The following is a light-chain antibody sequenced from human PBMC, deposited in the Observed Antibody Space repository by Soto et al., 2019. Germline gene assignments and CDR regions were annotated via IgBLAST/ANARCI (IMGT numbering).Light chain of an antibody. CDR2: GAS. CDR1: QSVSSN. CDR3: QQYNNWPWT. V-gene: IGKV3-15*01. Sequence: EIVMTQSPATLSVSPGERGTLSCRASQSVSSNLAWYQQKPGQAPRLLIYGASTRATGIPARFSGSRSGTAFTLTISSLQSEDFAVYYCQQYNNWPWTFDQGTKVEIK. J-gene: IGKJ1*01.